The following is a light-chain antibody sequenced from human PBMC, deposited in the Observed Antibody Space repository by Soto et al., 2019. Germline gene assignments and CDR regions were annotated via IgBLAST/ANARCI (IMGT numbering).Light chain of an antibody. CDR2: DAS. V-gene: IGKV1-5*01. CDR1: QNVNHW. CDR3: QHYDSYPFT. J-gene: IGKJ3*01. Sequence: DIQMTQSPSTLSASLGDRVTIACRATQNVNHWLAWYQQKPGTAPKLLIYDASTLESGVPSRFSGSGSGTEFTLTISRLQPDDFATYYCQHYDSYPFTFGPGTKVDIK.